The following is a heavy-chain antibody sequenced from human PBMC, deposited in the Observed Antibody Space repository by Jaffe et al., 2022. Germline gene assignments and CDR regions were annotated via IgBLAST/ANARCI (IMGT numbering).Heavy chain of an antibody. CDR1: GGSFSGYY. CDR3: ARGGVLTIFGVVGCPFDY. V-gene: IGHV4-34*01. J-gene: IGHJ4*02. D-gene: IGHD3-3*01. Sequence: QVQLQQWGAGLLKPSETLSLTCAVYGGSFSGYYWSWIRQPPGKGLEWIGEINHSGSTNYNPSLKSRVTISVDTSKNQFSLKLSSVTAADTAVYYCARGGVLTIFGVVGCPFDYWGQGTLVTVSS. CDR2: INHSGST.